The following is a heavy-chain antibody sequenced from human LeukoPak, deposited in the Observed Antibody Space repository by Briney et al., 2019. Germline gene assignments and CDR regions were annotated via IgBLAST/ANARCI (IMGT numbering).Heavy chain of an antibody. CDR3: AREYYYDSSCSQSYYFDY. V-gene: IGHV3-33*01. CDR1: GFTFSNYG. Sequence: GGSLRFTCAASGFTFSNYGMHWVRQAPGKGLEWVAVIWYDGNYKYYADSVQGRFTISRDNSKNTLYLQMNSLRAEDTAVYYCAREYYYDSSCSQSYYFDYWAEKTLVTVSS. J-gene: IGHJ4*02. D-gene: IGHD3-22*01. CDR2: IWYDGNYK.